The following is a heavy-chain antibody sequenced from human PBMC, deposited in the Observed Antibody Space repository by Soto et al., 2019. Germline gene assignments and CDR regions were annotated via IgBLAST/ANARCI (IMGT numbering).Heavy chain of an antibody. J-gene: IGHJ6*02. Sequence: SETLSLTCAVSEGSFSTGDYSWNWIRHPPGKGLEWTGYIYTSGSTYYNPSLKSRVTISVDTSKNQFSLKLSSVTAADTAVYYCARAEDYCGGDCYYYYYGMDVWGQGTTGTVSS. CDR1: EGSFSTGDYS. CDR3: ARAEDYCGGDCYYYYYGMDV. D-gene: IGHD2-21*02. CDR2: IYTSGST. V-gene: IGHV4-30-2*05.